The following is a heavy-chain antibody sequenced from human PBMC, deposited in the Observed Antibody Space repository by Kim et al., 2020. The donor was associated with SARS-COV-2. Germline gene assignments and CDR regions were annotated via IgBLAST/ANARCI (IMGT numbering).Heavy chain of an antibody. CDR2: IYPGDSDT. D-gene: IGHD3-10*01. CDR1: GYSFTSYW. CDR3: ARPSLFSLRHSTGFGEGFSTGGMDV. V-gene: IGHV5-51*01. Sequence: GESLKISCKGSGYSFTSYWIGWVRQMPGKGLEWMGIIYPGDSDTRYSPSFQGQVTISADKSISTAYLQWSSLKASDTAMYYCARPSLFSLRHSTGFGEGFSTGGMDVWGQGTTVTVSS. J-gene: IGHJ6*02.